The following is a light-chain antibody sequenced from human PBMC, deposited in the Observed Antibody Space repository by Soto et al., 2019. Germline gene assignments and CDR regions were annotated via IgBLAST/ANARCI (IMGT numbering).Light chain of an antibody. Sequence: DIQMTQSPSTLSASVGDRVTITCRASQNINNWLAWYQQKPGKAPNLLIHKAFTLDNGVPSRFSGSGSGTEFTLTISSLQPDDFATYYCHQYDTYPWTFGQGTKVEIK. CDR2: KAF. CDR3: HQYDTYPWT. J-gene: IGKJ1*01. CDR1: QNINNW. V-gene: IGKV1-5*03.